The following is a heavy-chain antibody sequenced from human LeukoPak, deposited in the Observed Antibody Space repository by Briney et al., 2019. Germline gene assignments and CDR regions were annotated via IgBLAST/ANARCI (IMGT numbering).Heavy chain of an antibody. V-gene: IGHV1-69*04. CDR1: GFTFSSYA. D-gene: IGHD3-16*01. CDR2: IIPIFGIA. J-gene: IGHJ2*01. Sequence: GGSLRLSCAASGFTFSSYAISWVRQAPGQGLEWMGRIIPIFGIANYAQKFQGRVTITADKSTSTAYMELSSLRSEDTAVYYCARSSGGNWYFDLWGRGTLVTVSS. CDR3: ARSSGGNWYFDL.